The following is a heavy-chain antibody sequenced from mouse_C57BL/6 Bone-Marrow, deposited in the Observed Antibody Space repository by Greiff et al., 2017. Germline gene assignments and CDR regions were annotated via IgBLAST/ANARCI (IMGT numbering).Heavy chain of an antibody. Sequence: QVQLQQPGAELVKPGASVKLSCKASGYTFTSYWMHWVKQRPGQGLEWIGMIHPNSGSTNYNEKFKSKATLTVDKSSSTAYMQLSSLTSEDSAVYYCARDYSNYDGYAMDYWGQGTSVTVSS. D-gene: IGHD2-5*01. J-gene: IGHJ4*01. CDR3: ARDYSNYDGYAMDY. CDR2: IHPNSGST. V-gene: IGHV1-64*01. CDR1: GYTFTSYW.